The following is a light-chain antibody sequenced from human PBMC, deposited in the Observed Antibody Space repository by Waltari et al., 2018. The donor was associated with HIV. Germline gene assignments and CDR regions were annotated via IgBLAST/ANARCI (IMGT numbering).Light chain of an antibody. CDR2: AAS. Sequence: DIQMTQSPSSLSASVGARVTITCRASQSISTYLKWYQQKPGKAPKLLIYAASNLQSGVPSRFSGSGSGTDFTLTISSLHPEDFATYSCQQSYSTPWTFGQGTKVEIK. CDR1: QSISTY. V-gene: IGKV1-39*01. CDR3: QQSYSTPWT. J-gene: IGKJ1*01.